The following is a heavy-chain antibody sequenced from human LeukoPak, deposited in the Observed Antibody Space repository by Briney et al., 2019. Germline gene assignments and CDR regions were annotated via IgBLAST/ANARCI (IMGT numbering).Heavy chain of an antibody. V-gene: IGHV4-61*02. CDR1: GGSISTTSYY. D-gene: IGHD3-16*01. J-gene: IGHJ4*02. Sequence: PSETLSLTCTVSGGSISTTSYYWSWIRQPAGKGLEWIGRIYTSGSTDYNPSLKSRVTMSVDTSKNQFSLKLSSVTAVDTAVYYCARGDFYYFDYWGQGTLVTVSS. CDR3: ARGDFYYFDY. CDR2: IYTSGST.